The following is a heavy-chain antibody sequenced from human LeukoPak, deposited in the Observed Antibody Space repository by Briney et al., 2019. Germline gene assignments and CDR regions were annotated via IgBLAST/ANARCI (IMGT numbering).Heavy chain of an antibody. CDR1: GFSFSSTW. CDR2: INSDGSST. J-gene: IGHJ4*02. Sequence: GGSLRLSCAASGFSFSSTWMHWVRQVPGKGLVWVSRINSDGSSTIYADSVKGRFTISRDNSKNTLYLQMNSLRAEDTAVYYCAKAPLGRCTGVICYYFDYWGQGTLVTVSS. V-gene: IGHV3-74*01. CDR3: AKAPLGRCTGVICYYFDY. D-gene: IGHD2-15*01.